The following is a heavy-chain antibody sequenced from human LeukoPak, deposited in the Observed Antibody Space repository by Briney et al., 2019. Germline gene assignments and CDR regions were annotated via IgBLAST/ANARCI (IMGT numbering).Heavy chain of an antibody. CDR2: IYYSGST. J-gene: IGHJ3*02. CDR1: GGSVSRGSYY. D-gene: IGHD7-27*01. Sequence: SETLSLTCTVSGGSVSRGSYYWSWIRQPPGKGLEWIGYIYYSGSTNYNPSLKSRVTVSVDTPKNQFSLKLSSVTAADTAVYYCARDLGMGLLTGAFDIWGQGTMVTVSS. CDR3: ARDLGMGLLTGAFDI. V-gene: IGHV4-61*01.